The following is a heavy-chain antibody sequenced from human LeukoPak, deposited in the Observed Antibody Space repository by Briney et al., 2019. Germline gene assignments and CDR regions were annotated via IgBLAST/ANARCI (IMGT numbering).Heavy chain of an antibody. CDR3: ARSSKDAFDI. Sequence: KAGGSLRLSCAAYGLTLSDYYMNWIRQAPGKGLEWVSYIRSSDTYTNYADSVKGRFTISRDNAKNSLFLQMNSLRAEDTAVYYCARSSKDAFDIWGQGTVVTVSS. CDR1: GLTLSDYY. J-gene: IGHJ3*02. CDR2: IRSSDTYT. V-gene: IGHV3-11*03.